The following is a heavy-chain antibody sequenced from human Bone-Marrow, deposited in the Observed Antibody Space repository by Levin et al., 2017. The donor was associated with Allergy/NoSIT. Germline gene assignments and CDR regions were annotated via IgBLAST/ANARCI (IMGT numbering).Heavy chain of an antibody. V-gene: IGHV3-11*01. CDR3: ARDTEKDILAWFEEPRANYYYGMDV. D-gene: IGHD3-10*01. Sequence: LSLTCAASGFTFSDYYMSWIRQAPGKGLEWVSYISSSGSTIYYADSVKGRFTISRDNAKNSLYLQMNSLRAEDTAVYYCARDTEKDILAWFEEPRANYYYGMDVWGQGTTVTVSS. J-gene: IGHJ6*02. CDR1: GFTFSDYY. CDR2: ISSSGSTI.